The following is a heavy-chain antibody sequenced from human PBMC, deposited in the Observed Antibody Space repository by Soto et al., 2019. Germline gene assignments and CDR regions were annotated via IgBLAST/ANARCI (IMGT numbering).Heavy chain of an antibody. D-gene: IGHD2-21*02. CDR2: VFHSGSV. J-gene: IGHJ6*02. CDR1: GGSISGDYYH. Sequence: QVQLQQSGPGLVKPSQTLSLTCTVSGGSISGDYYHWTWIRQSPGKGLEWIGYVFHSGSVFYNPSHNRRLNISVATSKNQFSLRLSSVTAADTAVYFCAREDDGGDRDYYGLDVWGQGTTVTVSS. CDR3: AREDDGGDRDYYGLDV. V-gene: IGHV4-30-4*08.